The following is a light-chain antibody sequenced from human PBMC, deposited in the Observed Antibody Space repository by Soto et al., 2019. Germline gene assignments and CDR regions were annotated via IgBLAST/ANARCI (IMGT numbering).Light chain of an antibody. Sequence: IVMTQSPATLSVSPGESATLSCRASQNIYYNVAWYQLRPGQAPRLLIYRASTRATGVPARFSGSGSGTEFTLTISSLQSEDFTVYSCLQYHNLWAFGQGTKVEI. CDR2: RAS. CDR3: LQYHNLWA. CDR1: QNIYYN. V-gene: IGKV3-15*01. J-gene: IGKJ1*01.